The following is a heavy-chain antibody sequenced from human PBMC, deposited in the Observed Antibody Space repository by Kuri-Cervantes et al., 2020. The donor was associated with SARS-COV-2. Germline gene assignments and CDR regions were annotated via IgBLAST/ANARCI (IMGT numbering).Heavy chain of an antibody. CDR1: GGSISSYY. Sequence: GSLRLSCTASGGSISSYYWSWIRQPPGKGLEWIGYIYYSGSTNYNPSLKSRVTISVDTSKNQFSLKLSSVTAADTAVYYCARGEVRYSFNYYYYMDVWGKGTTVTVSS. V-gene: IGHV4-59*01. D-gene: IGHD6-13*01. CDR2: IYYSGST. J-gene: IGHJ6*03. CDR3: ARGEVRYSFNYYYYMDV.